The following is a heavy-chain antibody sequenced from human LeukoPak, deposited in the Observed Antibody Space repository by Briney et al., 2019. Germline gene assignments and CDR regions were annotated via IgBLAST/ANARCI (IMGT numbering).Heavy chain of an antibody. CDR3: ARDKRYGSGSLDY. Sequence: PGGSLRLSCAASGFTFSSYSMSWVRPAPGKGLEWVSSISSSSSYIYYADSVKGRFTISRDNAKNSLYLQMNSLRAEDTAVYYCARDKRYGSGSLDYWGQGTLVTVSS. CDR1: GFTFSSYS. D-gene: IGHD3-10*01. J-gene: IGHJ4*02. V-gene: IGHV3-21*01. CDR2: ISSSSSYI.